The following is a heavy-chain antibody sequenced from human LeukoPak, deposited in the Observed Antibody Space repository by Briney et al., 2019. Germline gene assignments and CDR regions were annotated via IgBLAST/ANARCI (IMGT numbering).Heavy chain of an antibody. D-gene: IGHD3-10*01. CDR3: ASTMVRADYYYGMDV. V-gene: IGHV1-18*01. CDR2: VSAFNGNT. Sequence: GASVKVSCKASGYTFSSYGIIWVRQAPGQGLEWMGWVSAFNGNTDYAPKLQGRVTMTTDTSTTTAYMELSSLRSEDTAVYYCASTMVRADYYYGMDVWGQGTTVTVSS. J-gene: IGHJ6*02. CDR1: GYTFSSYG.